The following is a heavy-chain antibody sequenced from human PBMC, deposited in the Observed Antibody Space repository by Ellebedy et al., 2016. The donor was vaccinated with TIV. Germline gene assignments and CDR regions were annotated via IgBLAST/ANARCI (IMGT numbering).Heavy chain of an antibody. J-gene: IGHJ3*02. CDR1: GYTFTGYY. V-gene: IGHV1-8*02. Sequence: ASVKVSCXASGYTFTGYYMHWVRQAPGQGLEWMGWMNPNSGNTGYAQKFQGRVTMTRNTSISTAYMELSSLRSEDTAVYYCAREGLRVDTSSGDAFDIWGQGTMVTVSS. D-gene: IGHD5-18*01. CDR2: MNPNSGNT. CDR3: AREGLRVDTSSGDAFDI.